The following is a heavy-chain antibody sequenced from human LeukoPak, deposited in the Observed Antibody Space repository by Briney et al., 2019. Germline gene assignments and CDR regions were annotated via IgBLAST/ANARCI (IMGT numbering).Heavy chain of an antibody. CDR2: IYYTGST. Sequence: SETLSLTYTVSGGSVSNGNYYWSWLRQPPGKALEWIGYIYYTGSTSYNPSLEGRVTISVDTSKNQFSVKLNSVTAADTAVYYCARSDTAMVTGSNLDYWGQGTLVTVSS. D-gene: IGHD5-18*01. V-gene: IGHV4-61*01. CDR3: ARSDTAMVTGSNLDY. J-gene: IGHJ4*02. CDR1: GGSVSNGNYY.